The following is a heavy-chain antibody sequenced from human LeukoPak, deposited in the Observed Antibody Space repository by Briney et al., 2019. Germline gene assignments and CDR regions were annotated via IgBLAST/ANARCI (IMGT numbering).Heavy chain of an antibody. CDR1: GYTPSVFY. CDR3: AAASGGGGLDDALHI. Sequence: ASVKVSCKGSGYTPSVFYMHCVRQAPGQGLEWMGWINPNSGGTNYAQKFQGRVAMTRDTHISTAYKELSRLKDDNTLVYYCAAASGGGGLDDALHIWGHGTVVTVSS. D-gene: IGHD3-16*01. J-gene: IGHJ3*02. V-gene: IGHV1-2*02. CDR2: INPNSGGT.